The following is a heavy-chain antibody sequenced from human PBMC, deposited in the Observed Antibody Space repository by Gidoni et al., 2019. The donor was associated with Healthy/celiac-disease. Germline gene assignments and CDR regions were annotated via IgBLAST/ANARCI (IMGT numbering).Heavy chain of an antibody. D-gene: IGHD3-10*01. J-gene: IGHJ4*02. V-gene: IGHV4-34*01. CDR3: ARYQRSSGRFDY. Sequence: QVQLQQWGPGLLNPSEPLSLPGAAYGGSFSGSYWSWIRQPPGKGLEWIGEINHSGSTNYNPSLKSRVTISVDTSKNQFSLKLSSVTAADTAVYYCARYQRSSGRFDYWGQGTLVTVSS. CDR1: GGSFSGSY. CDR2: INHSGST.